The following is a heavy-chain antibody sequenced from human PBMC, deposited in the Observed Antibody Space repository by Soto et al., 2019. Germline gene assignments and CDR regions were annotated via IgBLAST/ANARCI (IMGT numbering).Heavy chain of an antibody. D-gene: IGHD1-26*01. Sequence: GGSLRLSCAASGFTFSSYGMHWVRQAPGKGLEWVAVISYDGSNKYYADSVKGRFTISRDNSKNTLYLQMYGLRAEDTAAYYCSKDVVGAHPRSAFDTWGQGTMVTVSS. V-gene: IGHV3-30*18. J-gene: IGHJ3*02. CDR2: ISYDGSNK. CDR3: SKDVVGAHPRSAFDT. CDR1: GFTFSSYG.